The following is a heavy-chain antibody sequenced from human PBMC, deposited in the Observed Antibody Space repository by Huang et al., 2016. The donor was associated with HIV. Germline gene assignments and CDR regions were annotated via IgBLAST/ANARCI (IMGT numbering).Heavy chain of an antibody. Sequence: EVQLVQSGAVVKKPGESLKISCKGSGYTFNGYWLGWVRQMPGKGLEWMGLTYPGDSDTTYSPSFQGQFTISADKSISTAYLQWSGLKASDTAMYYCARQGVGDFVVEPTGLGAFDIWGQGTMVTVSS. V-gene: IGHV5-51*01. CDR3: ARQGVGDFVVEPTGLGAFDI. J-gene: IGHJ3*02. CDR2: TYPGDSDT. D-gene: IGHD2-2*01. CDR1: GYTFNGYW.